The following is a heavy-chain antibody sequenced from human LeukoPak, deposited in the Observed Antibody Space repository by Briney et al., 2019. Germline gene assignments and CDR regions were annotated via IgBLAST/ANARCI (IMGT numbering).Heavy chain of an antibody. Sequence: PSETLSLTRAVYIESFSGYYWTWIRQPPGKGLEWIGEINHSGSTNYNPSLKRRVTISADTSKNQFSLTLSSVTAADTAMYYCARVRGDLSIDFWGQGNLVTVSS. V-gene: IGHV4-34*01. D-gene: IGHD2-21*02. CDR2: INHSGST. CDR1: IESFSGYY. CDR3: ARVRGDLSIDF. J-gene: IGHJ4*02.